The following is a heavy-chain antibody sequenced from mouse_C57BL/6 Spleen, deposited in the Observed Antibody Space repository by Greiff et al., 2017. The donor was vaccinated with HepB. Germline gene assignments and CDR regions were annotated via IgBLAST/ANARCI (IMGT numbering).Heavy chain of an antibody. CDR1: GFTFSSYG. CDR2: ISSGGSYT. D-gene: IGHD4-1*01. J-gene: IGHJ2*01. V-gene: IGHV5-6*01. Sequence: EVQRVESGGDLVKPGGSLKLSCAASGFTFSSYGMSWVRQTPDKRLEWVATISSGGSYTYYPDSVKGRFTISRDNAKNTLYLQMSSLKSEDTAMYYCARGDLGRGDYWGQGTTLTVSS. CDR3: ARGDLGRGDY.